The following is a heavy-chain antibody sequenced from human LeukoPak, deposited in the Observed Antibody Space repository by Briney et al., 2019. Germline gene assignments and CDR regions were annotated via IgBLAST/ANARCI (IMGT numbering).Heavy chain of an antibody. CDR3: VRHVRYEQVAHPNRFDP. CDR2: VHYSGNI. J-gene: IGHJ5*02. D-gene: IGHD6-6*01. CDR1: GGSISTSKYP. Sequence: SETLSLTCTVSGGSISTSKYPWGWVRQPPGEGLEWIGSVHYSGNIYYNPSLKSRVTISVDTSKNQFSLKLNSVTAADTAVYYCVRHVRYEQVAHPNRFDPWGQGTLVTVSS. V-gene: IGHV4-39*01.